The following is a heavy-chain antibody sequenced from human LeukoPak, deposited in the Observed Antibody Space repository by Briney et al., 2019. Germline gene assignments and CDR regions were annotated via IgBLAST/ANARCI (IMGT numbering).Heavy chain of an antibody. V-gene: IGHV3-23*01. Sequence: GGSLRLSCAASGFTFSSYWMSWVRQAPGKGLEWVSAISGSGGSTYYADSVKGRFTISRDNSKNTLYLQMNSLRAEDTALYYCAKDRIIVLPPAIAPVDYWGQGTLVTVSS. CDR2: ISGSGGST. D-gene: IGHD2-2*01. CDR3: AKDRIIVLPPAIAPVDY. J-gene: IGHJ4*02. CDR1: GFTFSSYW.